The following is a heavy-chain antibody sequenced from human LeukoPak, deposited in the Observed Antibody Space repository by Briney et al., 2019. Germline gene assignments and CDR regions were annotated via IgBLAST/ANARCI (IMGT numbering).Heavy chain of an antibody. V-gene: IGHV1-2*02. J-gene: IGHJ4*02. CDR1: GYTFTGYY. CDR2: INPNSGGT. Sequence: ASVKVSCKASGYTFTGYYMHWVRQAPGQGLEWMGWINPNSGGTNYAQKFQGRVTMTRDTSTSTVYMELSSLRSEDTAVYYCARGKELVTMIVVVISGFDYWGQGTLVTVSS. D-gene: IGHD3-22*01. CDR3: ARGKELVTMIVVVISGFDY.